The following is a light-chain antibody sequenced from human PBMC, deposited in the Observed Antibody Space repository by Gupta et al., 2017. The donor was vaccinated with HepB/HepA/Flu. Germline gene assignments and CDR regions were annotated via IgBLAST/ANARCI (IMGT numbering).Light chain of an antibody. CDR2: DDN. CDR1: SSKVGNNF. CDR3: GTWDSSLAAAL. J-gene: IGLJ3*02. V-gene: IGLV1-51*01. Sequence: QSVLPEPPSLPPAPGQQVNIPCFGTSSKVGNNFASWYQHHPGTAPKLLIYDDNKRPSGIPDRCSASKSVTSATLGITGLQTGDEATYYCGTWDSSLAAALFGGGTKLTVL.